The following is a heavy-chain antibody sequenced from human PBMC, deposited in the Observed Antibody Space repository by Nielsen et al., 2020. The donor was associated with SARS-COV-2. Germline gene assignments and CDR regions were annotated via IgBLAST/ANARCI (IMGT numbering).Heavy chain of an antibody. D-gene: IGHD2-15*01. CDR1: GFTFSDYY. V-gene: IGHV3-11*03. Sequence: GESLKISCAASGFTFSDYYMSWIRQAPGKGLEWVSYISSSSSYTNYADSVKGRFTISRDNAKNSLYLQMNSLRAEDTAVYYCASRYCSGGSRYPDAFDIWGQGTMVTVSS. CDR2: ISSSSSYT. J-gene: IGHJ3*02. CDR3: ASRYCSGGSRYPDAFDI.